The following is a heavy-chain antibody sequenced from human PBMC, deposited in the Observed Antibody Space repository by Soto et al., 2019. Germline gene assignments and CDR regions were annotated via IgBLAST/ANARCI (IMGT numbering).Heavy chain of an antibody. V-gene: IGHV1-69*01. D-gene: IGHD3-10*01. CDR3: ARVTSMVRGVIDNLFDP. CDR2: IIPMYGPA. J-gene: IGHJ5*02. CDR1: GGTFSSYA. Sequence: QVPLVQSGAEVKKPGSSVTVSCKASGGTFSSYAIHWVRQAPGQGLEWMGGIIPMYGPAKYAQRFQGRVTITADESTTTVYMELTSLTSKDTAVYYCARVTSMVRGVIDNLFDPWGHGTLVIVSS.